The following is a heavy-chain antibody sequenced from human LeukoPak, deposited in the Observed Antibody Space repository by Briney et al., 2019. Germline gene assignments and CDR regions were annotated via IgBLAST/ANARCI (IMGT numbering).Heavy chain of an antibody. CDR1: GGSMSPYH. V-gene: IGHV4-59*08. D-gene: IGHD6-19*01. Sequence: SETLSLTCTVSGGSMSPYHWGWIRQPPGKGLEWTGYIYYSGSTNYDPSLKSRVTISVDTSKNQFSLKLSSVTAADTAIYYCARAVSGRFDYWGQGTLVTVSS. CDR2: IYYSGST. J-gene: IGHJ4*02. CDR3: ARAVSGRFDY.